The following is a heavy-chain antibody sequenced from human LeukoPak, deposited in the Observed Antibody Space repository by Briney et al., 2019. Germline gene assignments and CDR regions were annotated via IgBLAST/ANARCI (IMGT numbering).Heavy chain of an antibody. CDR2: IYYSGST. CDR1: GGSISSGDYY. V-gene: IGHV4-30-4*08. CDR3: ARDSPVGATRFFDY. Sequence: PSQTLSLTCTVSGGSISSGDYYWSWIRQPPGKGLEWIGYIYYSGSTYYNPSLKSRVTISVDTSKNQFSLKLNSVTAADTAVYCCARDSPVGATRFFDYWGQGTLVTVSS. D-gene: IGHD1-26*01. J-gene: IGHJ4*02.